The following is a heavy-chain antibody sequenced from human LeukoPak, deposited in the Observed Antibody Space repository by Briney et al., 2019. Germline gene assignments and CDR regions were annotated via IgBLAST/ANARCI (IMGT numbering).Heavy chain of an antibody. CDR3: ARDSDDFWSGYSPD. CDR2: ISNSRSYI. D-gene: IGHD3-3*01. J-gene: IGHJ4*02. V-gene: IGHV3-21*01. CDR1: GFTFSSYS. Sequence: GGSLRLSCAASGFTFSSYSMNWVRQAPGKGLEWVAFISNSRSYIYYADSVKGRFTISRDNAKNSLYLQMNSLRAEDTAVYYCARDSDDFWSGYSPDWGQGTLVTVSS.